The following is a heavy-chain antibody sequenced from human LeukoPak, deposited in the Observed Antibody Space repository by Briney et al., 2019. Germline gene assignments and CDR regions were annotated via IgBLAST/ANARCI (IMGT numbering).Heavy chain of an antibody. Sequence: PSETLSLTCTVSGYAIRSGYHWGWIRQPPGKGLELIVIIHRSGSTYHNPSLKSRVTMSVDTSKNQFSLILNSVTAADTAVYYCARVNWVPDYWGQGTLVTVSS. J-gene: IGHJ4*02. V-gene: IGHV4-38-2*02. CDR2: IHRSGST. CDR1: GYAIRSGYH. D-gene: IGHD1-1*01. CDR3: ARVNWVPDY.